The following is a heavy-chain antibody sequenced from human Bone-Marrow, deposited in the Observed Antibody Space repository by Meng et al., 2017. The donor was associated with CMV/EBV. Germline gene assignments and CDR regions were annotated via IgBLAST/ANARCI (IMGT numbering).Heavy chain of an antibody. CDR1: GGSISSYY. J-gene: IGHJ4*02. CDR2: IYYSGST. Sequence: SETLSLTCTVSGGSISSYYWSWIRQPPGKGLEWIGSIYYSGSTYYNPSLKSRVTISVDTSKNQFSLKLSSVTAADTAVYYCARVNYSNYYFDYWGQGTLVTVSS. CDR3: ARVNYSNYYFDY. V-gene: IGHV4-39*07. D-gene: IGHD4-11*01.